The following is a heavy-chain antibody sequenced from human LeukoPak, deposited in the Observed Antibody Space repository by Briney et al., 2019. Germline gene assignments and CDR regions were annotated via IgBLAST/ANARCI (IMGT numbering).Heavy chain of an antibody. CDR3: ARRYCSSTDCLFDY. Sequence: RSLRLSCAASGFTFSSYGMHWVRQAPGKGLEWVAVIWYDGSNKYYADSVKGRFTVSRDNSKNTLYLQMNSLRAEDTAVYYCARRYCSSTDCLFDYWGQATLVTVSS. J-gene: IGHJ4*02. D-gene: IGHD2-2*01. V-gene: IGHV3-33*01. CDR2: IWYDGSNK. CDR1: GFTFSSYG.